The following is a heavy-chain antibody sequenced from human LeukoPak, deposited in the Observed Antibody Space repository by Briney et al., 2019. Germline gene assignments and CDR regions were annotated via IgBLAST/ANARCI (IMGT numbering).Heavy chain of an antibody. CDR1: GGSISSYY. D-gene: IGHD6-13*01. CDR3: ARLSDGSSRNFDY. CDR2: IYYSGST. Sequence: SETLSLTCTVSGGSISSYYWSWIRQPPGKGLEWIGYIYYSGSTNYNPSLKSRVTISVDTSKNQFSLKLSSVTAADTAVYYRARLSDGSSRNFDYWGQGTLVTVSS. V-gene: IGHV4-59*08. J-gene: IGHJ4*02.